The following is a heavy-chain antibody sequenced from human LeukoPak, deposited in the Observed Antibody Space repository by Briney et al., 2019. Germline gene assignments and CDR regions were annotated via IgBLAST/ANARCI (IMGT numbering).Heavy chain of an antibody. J-gene: IGHJ4*02. Sequence: ASVKVSCKASGYTFTGYYMHWVRQAPGQGLEWMGWINPNSGGTSYAQKFQGRVTMTRDTSISTAYMELSRLRSDDTAVYYCARVLLESFWSGYQGVYFDYWGQGTLVTVSS. CDR1: GYTFTGYY. D-gene: IGHD3-3*01. CDR3: ARVLLESFWSGYQGVYFDY. V-gene: IGHV1-2*02. CDR2: INPNSGGT.